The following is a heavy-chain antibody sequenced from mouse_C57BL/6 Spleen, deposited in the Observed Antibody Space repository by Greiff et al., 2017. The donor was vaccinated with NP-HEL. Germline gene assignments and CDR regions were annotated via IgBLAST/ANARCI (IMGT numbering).Heavy chain of an antibody. Sequence: QLKESGPELVKPGDSVKISCKASGYSFTGYFMNWVMQSHGKSLEWIGRINPYNGDTFYNQKFKGKATLTVDKSSSTAHMELRSLTSEDSAVYYCASLYYGYDGGDFDVWGTGTTVTVSS. CDR1: GYSFTGYF. V-gene: IGHV1-20*01. D-gene: IGHD2-2*01. CDR3: ASLYYGYDGGDFDV. CDR2: INPYNGDT. J-gene: IGHJ1*03.